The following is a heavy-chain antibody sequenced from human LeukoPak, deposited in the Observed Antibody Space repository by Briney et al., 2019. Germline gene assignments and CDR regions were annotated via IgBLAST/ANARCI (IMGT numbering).Heavy chain of an antibody. V-gene: IGHV7-4-1*02. D-gene: IGHD3-16*01. Sequence: HRASVKVSCKASGYTFTSYAMNWVRQAPGQGLEWMGWINTNTGNPTYAQGFTGRFVFSLDTSVSTAYLQISSLKAEDTAVYYCARGFMITFGGVPYDYWGQGTLVTVSS. CDR3: ARGFMITFGGVPYDY. CDR2: INTNTGNP. J-gene: IGHJ4*02. CDR1: GYTFTSYA.